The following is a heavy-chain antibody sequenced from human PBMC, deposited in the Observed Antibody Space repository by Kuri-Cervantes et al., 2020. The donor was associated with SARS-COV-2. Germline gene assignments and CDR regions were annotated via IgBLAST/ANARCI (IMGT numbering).Heavy chain of an antibody. D-gene: IGHD1-26*01. V-gene: IGHV3-33*01. CDR1: GFMFSAYG. CDR2: IWFDGSQT. CDR3: ARRESGSYFGFLDS. Sequence: GGSLRLSCAASGFMFSAYGMHWVRQSPGKGLEWLAFIWFDGSQTYYSDSVKGRFTISRDNSNNTLYLQMNSPRVEDTAMYYCARRESGSYFGFLDSWGQGILVTVSS. J-gene: IGHJ4*02.